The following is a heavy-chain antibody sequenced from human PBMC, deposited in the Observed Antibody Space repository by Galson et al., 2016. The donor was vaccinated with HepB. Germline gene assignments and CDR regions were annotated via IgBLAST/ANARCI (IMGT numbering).Heavy chain of an antibody. Sequence: SLRLSCAASGFTFSSYGMSWVRQAPGKGLEGVSGITGSGGSTYYADSVKGRFTISRDNSKNTLYLQVNSLRAEDTAVYYCAKPHIAVAGHGGLAFNMWGQGTMVTVSS. J-gene: IGHJ3*02. CDR3: AKPHIAVAGHGGLAFNM. V-gene: IGHV3-23*01. CDR2: ITGSGGST. D-gene: IGHD6-19*01. CDR1: GFTFSSYG.